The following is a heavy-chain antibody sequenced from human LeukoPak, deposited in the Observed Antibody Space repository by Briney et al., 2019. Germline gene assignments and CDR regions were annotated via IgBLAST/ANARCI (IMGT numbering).Heavy chain of an antibody. J-gene: IGHJ4*02. CDR2: ISWNSGSI. Sequence: GGSLRLSCAASGFTFDDYAMHWVRQAPGKGLEWVSGISWNSGSIGYADSVKGRFTISRDNAKNSLYLQMNSLRAEDTALYYCAKGSGWRLYRHYFDYWGQGTLVTVSS. CDR3: AKGSGWRLYRHYFDY. V-gene: IGHV3-9*01. D-gene: IGHD6-19*01. CDR1: GFTFDDYA.